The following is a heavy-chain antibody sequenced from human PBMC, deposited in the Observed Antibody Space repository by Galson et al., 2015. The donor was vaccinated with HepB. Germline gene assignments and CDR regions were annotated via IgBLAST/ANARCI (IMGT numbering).Heavy chain of an antibody. CDR2: IWYDGSNK. CDR1: GFTFSSYG. V-gene: IGHV3-33*01. J-gene: IGHJ1*01. Sequence: SLRLSCAASGFTFSSYGMHWVRQAPGKGLEWVAVIWYDGSNKYYADSVKGRFTISRDNSKNTLYLQMNSLRAEDTAVYYCARDRVPGIAVAGSGFQHWGQGTLVTVSS. D-gene: IGHD6-19*01. CDR3: ARDRVPGIAVAGSGFQH.